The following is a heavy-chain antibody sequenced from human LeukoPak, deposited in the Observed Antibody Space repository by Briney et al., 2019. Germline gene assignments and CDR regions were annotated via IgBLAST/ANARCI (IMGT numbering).Heavy chain of an antibody. Sequence: SETLSLTCTVSGGSISSYYRSWIRQPPGKGLEWLGYMYYSGSTNYNPSLKSRVTISVDTSKNQFSLKLSSVTAADTAVYYCARDPLAWSGYYYYYGMDVWGQGTTVTVSS. CDR1: GGSISSYY. CDR3: ARDPLAWSGYYYYYGMDV. CDR2: MYYSGST. V-gene: IGHV4-59*12. J-gene: IGHJ6*02. D-gene: IGHD3-3*01.